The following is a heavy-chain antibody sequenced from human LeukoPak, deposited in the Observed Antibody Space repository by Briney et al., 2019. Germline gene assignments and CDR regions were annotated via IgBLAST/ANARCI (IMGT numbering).Heavy chain of an antibody. J-gene: IGHJ3*02. CDR2: IYYSGST. Sequence: SQTLSLTCTVSGGSISSYYWSWIRQPPGKGLEWIGYIYYSGSTNYNPSLKSRVTISVDTSNNQFSLKLSSVTAADTAVYYCARDQGVAAFDIWGQGTMVTVSS. CDR1: GGSISSYY. V-gene: IGHV4-59*01. CDR3: ARDQGVAAFDI.